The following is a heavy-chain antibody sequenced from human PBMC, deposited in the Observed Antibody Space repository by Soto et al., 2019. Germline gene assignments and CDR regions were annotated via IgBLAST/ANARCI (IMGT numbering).Heavy chain of an antibody. V-gene: IGHV4-31*03. CDR1: GVSISSVDYY. J-gene: IGHJ4*02. Sequence: QVQLQESGPGLVEPSQTLSLTCTVSGVSISSVDYYWSWFRQHPGKGLDFIGYSYYSGGTHSNPSLQSRVTLSLDTSRNQFSLKLRSVTAADTAVYYCARGNDADKAGYWGRGTLVTVSS. D-gene: IGHD2-8*01. CDR3: ARGNDADKAGY. CDR2: SYYSGGT.